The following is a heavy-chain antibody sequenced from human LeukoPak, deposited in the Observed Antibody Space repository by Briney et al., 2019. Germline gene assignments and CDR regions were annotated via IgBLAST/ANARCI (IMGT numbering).Heavy chain of an antibody. V-gene: IGHV4-59*01. D-gene: IGHD6-13*01. CDR3: ARGVYIAAAQYAY. CDR2: IYYSGTT. Sequence: PSETLSLTCTVSGGSISSYYWSWIRQPPGKGLEWIGYIYYSGTTNYNPSLKSRVTISVDTSKNQFSLKLSSVTATDTAVYYCARGVYIAAAQYAYWGQGTLVTVSS. CDR1: GGSISSYY. J-gene: IGHJ4*02.